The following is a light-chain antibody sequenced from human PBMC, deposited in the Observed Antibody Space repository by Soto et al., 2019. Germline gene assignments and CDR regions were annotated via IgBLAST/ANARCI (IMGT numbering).Light chain of an antibody. CDR2: GVT. Sequence: QPVLTQPASVSGSPGQSITISCTGTSSDVGTYNFVSWYQQPPGKAPKLMIYGVTNRPSGVSNRFSGSKSGNTASLTISGLQAEDEADYYCSSYTTSSTLGVFGTGTKLTVL. CDR1: SSDVGTYNF. CDR3: SSYTTSSTLGV. V-gene: IGLV2-14*01. J-gene: IGLJ1*01.